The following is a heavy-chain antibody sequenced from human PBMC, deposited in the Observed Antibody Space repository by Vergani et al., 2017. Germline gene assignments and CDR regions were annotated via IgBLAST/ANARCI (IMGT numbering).Heavy chain of an antibody. CDR2: ISAYSGTT. Sequence: QVQLVQAGAEVKKPGASVRVSCKASGYIFSSYGISWVRQAPGQGLEWMGWISAYSGTTNYAQKFQGRITMTTDKSTSTAYMELCSLISEDTAVYYCARGARDLWSGSAYYYMDVWGKGTTVTVSS. J-gene: IGHJ6*03. V-gene: IGHV1-18*01. CDR3: ARGARDLWSGSAYYYMDV. CDR1: GYIFSSYG. D-gene: IGHD3-3*01.